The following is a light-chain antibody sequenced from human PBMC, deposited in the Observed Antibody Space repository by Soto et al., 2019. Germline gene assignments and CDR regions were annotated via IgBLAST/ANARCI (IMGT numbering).Light chain of an antibody. CDR3: QVWDRNNNHVL. CDR1: DIGSKS. J-gene: IGLJ3*02. V-gene: IGLV3-21*02. CDR2: DDR. Sequence: SYELTQPPSVSVAPGQTAIITCGGNDIGSKSVHWYQQRPGQAPVLVVYDDRDRPSGIPERFSGSNSGNTAALTIGRVEAGDEADYYCQVWDRNNNHVLFGGGTKLTVL.